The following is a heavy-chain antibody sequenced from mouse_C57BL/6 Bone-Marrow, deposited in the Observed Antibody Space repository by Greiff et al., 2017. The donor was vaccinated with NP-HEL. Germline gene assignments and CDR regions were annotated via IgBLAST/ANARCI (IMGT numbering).Heavy chain of an antibody. J-gene: IGHJ1*03. Sequence: EVQLQRSGPELVKPGASVKISCKASGYTFTDYYMNWVKQSHGKSLEWIGDINPNNGGTSYNQKFKGKATLTVDKSSSTAYMELRSLTSEDSAVYYCANSNRYFDVWGTGTTVTVSS. D-gene: IGHD2-5*01. V-gene: IGHV1-26*01. CDR3: ANSNRYFDV. CDR1: GYTFTDYY. CDR2: INPNNGGT.